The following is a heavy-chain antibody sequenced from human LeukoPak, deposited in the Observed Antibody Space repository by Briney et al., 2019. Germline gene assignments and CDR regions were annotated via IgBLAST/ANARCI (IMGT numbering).Heavy chain of an antibody. V-gene: IGHV4-4*02. D-gene: IGHD6-25*01. CDR3: AREGGFYRPLDY. Sequence: SETLSLTCDVSGGSVTSTNWWTWFRQPPGKGLEWIGEVHLDGRTNYNPSLKSRLVMSADLPENHISLKLPSVSAADTAVYYCAREGGFYRPLDYSGQGTLVTVSS. CDR1: GGSVTSTNW. J-gene: IGHJ4*02. CDR2: VHLDGRT.